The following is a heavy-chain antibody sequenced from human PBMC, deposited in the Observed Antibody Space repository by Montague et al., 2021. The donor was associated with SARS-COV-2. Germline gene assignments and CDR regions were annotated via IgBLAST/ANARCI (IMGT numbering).Heavy chain of an antibody. CDR1: GFSFINHG. V-gene: IGHV3-23*01. Sequence: SLRLSSATFGFSFINHGMSWVRQAPGKGLEWVSAIDSLGTGTYYAESVKGRFTISRDNADATPSLQMNSLRLDDTAVYYCVKDDGVFWFGSFDSWGQGALVTVSS. D-gene: IGHD3-10*01. J-gene: IGHJ4*02. CDR3: VKDDGVFWFGSFDS. CDR2: IDSLGTGT.